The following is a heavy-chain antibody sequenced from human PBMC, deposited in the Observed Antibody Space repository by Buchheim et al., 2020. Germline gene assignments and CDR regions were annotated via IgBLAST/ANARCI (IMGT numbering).Heavy chain of an antibody. CDR3: ARGDSSSWYWDFDY. D-gene: IGHD6-13*01. CDR2: IYYSGST. J-gene: IGHJ4*02. V-gene: IGHV4-39*01. Sequence: QLQLQESGPGLVKPSETLSLTCTVSGGSISSSSYYWGWIRQPPGKGLEWIGSIYYSGSTYYNPPLKSRVAISVDTSKNQFSLKLSSVTAADTAVYYCARGDSSSWYWDFDYWGQGTL. CDR1: GGSISSSSYY.